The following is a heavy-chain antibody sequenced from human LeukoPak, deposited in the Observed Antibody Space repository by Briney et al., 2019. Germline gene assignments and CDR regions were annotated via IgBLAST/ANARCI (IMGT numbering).Heavy chain of an antibody. V-gene: IGHV3-30-3*01. D-gene: IGHD6-13*01. Sequence: GGSLRLSCAASGFTFSSYAMHWVRQAPGKGLEWVAVISYDGSNKYYADSVKGRFTISRDNSKNTLYLQMNSLRAEDTAVYYCAREAPGGSSWPLYYYYYYGMDVWGQGTTVTVSS. J-gene: IGHJ6*02. CDR1: GFTFSSYA. CDR2: ISYDGSNK. CDR3: AREAPGGSSWPLYYYYYYGMDV.